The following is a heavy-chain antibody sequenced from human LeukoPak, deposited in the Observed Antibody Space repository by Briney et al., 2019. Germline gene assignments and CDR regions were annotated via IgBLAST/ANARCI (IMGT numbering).Heavy chain of an antibody. V-gene: IGHV3-48*01. CDR3: ARDGHIVVVTATHDAFDI. CDR1: GFTFSNAW. D-gene: IGHD2-21*02. CDR2: ISRSSSTI. Sequence: GGSLRLSCAASGFTFSNAWMSWVRQAPGKGLEWVSSISRSSSTIYYADSVKGRFTISRDNAKNSLYLQMNSLRAEDTAVYYCARDGHIVVVTATHDAFDIWGQGTMVTVSS. J-gene: IGHJ3*02.